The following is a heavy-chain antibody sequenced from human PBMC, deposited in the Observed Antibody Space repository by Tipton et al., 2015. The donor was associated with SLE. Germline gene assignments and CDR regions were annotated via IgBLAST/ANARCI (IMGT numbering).Heavy chain of an antibody. Sequence: QLVQSGAEVKKPGASVKVSCKASGYTVTSYYIHWVRQAPGQGLEWMGWINPNSGGKNYAQKFQGRVTMTRDTSISTDYMELNRLTSDDTAVYYCARDRRSWPNSLDPWGQGTLVTVSS. V-gene: IGHV1-2*02. J-gene: IGHJ5*02. CDR2: INPNSGGK. CDR3: ARDRRSWPNSLDP. CDR1: GYTVTSYY. D-gene: IGHD3-10*01.